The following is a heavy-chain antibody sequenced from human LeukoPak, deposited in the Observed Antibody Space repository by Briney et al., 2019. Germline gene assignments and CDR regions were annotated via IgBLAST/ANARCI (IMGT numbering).Heavy chain of an antibody. Sequence: GASVKVSCKASGGTFSSYAISWVRQAPGQGLEWMGIINPSGGSTSYAQKFQGRVTMTRDTSTSTVYMELSSLRSEDTAVYYCARDFRSGYDYEDNYYYYGMDVWGQGTTVTVSS. CDR1: GGTFSSYA. CDR3: ARDFRSGYDYEDNYYYYGMDV. V-gene: IGHV1-46*01. CDR2: INPSGGST. D-gene: IGHD5-12*01. J-gene: IGHJ6*02.